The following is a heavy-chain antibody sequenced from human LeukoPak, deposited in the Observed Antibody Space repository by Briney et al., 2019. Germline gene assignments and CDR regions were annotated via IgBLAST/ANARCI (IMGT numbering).Heavy chain of an antibody. CDR3: VRGVSRRIGMDV. CDR1: GFSYNSYT. V-gene: IGHV3-21*01. CDR2: ISPVSSYT. D-gene: IGHD2/OR15-2a*01. J-gene: IGHJ6*02. Sequence: GGSLRLSCLASGFSYNSYTMNWVREAPGKGLEWVSTISPVSSYTWYAESVKGRFTISRDNPKNSLYLQMDSLRAEDTAVYYCVRGVSRRIGMDVWGQGTTVTVSS.